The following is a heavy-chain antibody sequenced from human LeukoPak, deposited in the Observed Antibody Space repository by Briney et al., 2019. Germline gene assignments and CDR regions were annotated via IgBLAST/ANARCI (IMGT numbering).Heavy chain of an antibody. CDR1: GGSISSSSYY. V-gene: IGHV4-31*03. CDR2: IYYSGST. Sequence: KPSETLSLTCTVSGGSISSSSYYWSWIRQHPGKGLEWIGYIYYSGSTYYNPSLKSRVIISVDTPKNQFSLKLSSVTAADTAVYYCARDSVGLDAFDIWGQGTMVTVSS. J-gene: IGHJ3*02. D-gene: IGHD3-16*01. CDR3: ARDSVGLDAFDI.